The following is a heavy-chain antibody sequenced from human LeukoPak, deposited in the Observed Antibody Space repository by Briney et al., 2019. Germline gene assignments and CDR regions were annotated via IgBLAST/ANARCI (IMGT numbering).Heavy chain of an antibody. J-gene: IGHJ3*02. CDR2: IWYDGSNK. CDR3: ARNQDYGVYNSVGAFDI. D-gene: IGHD4-17*01. Sequence: GRSLRLSCAASGFTFSSYGMHWVRQAPGKGLEWVAVIWYDGSNKYYADSVKGRFTISRDNSKNTLYLQMNGLRAEDTAVYYCARNQDYGVYNSVGAFDIWGQGTMVTVSS. CDR1: GFTFSSYG. V-gene: IGHV3-33*01.